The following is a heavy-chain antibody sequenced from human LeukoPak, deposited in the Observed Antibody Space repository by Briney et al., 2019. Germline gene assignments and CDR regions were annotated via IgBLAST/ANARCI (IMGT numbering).Heavy chain of an antibody. V-gene: IGHV3-53*01. CDR3: AREIGQLGGALDI. J-gene: IGHJ3*02. CDR2: IYGGPTA. Sequence: GGSLRLCCAASGFTVSTVYMTWVRQAPGKGLEWVSVIYGGPTAFYADSVKDRFTISRDNPKNTLNLQMNSLRAEDTAVYYCAREIGQLGGALDIWGQGTMVTVSS. CDR1: GFTVSTVY. D-gene: IGHD7-27*01.